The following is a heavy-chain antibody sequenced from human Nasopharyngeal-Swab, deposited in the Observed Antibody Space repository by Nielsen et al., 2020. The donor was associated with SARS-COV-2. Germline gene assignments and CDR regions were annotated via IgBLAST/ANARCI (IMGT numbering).Heavy chain of an antibody. D-gene: IGHD3-10*01. CDR2: INPTGGST. J-gene: IGHJ6*03. CDR3: AKAGFGPGRISWFGELLPYYMDV. V-gene: IGHV1-46*01. Sequence: WVRQAPGQGLEWMGIINPTGGSTSYAQKFQGRITMTRDTSTSTAYMELSSLRSEDSAVYYCAKAGFGPGRISWFGELLPYYMDVWGKGTTVTVSS.